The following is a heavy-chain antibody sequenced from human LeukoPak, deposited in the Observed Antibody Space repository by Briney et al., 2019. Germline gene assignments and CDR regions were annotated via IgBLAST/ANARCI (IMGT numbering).Heavy chain of an antibody. J-gene: IGHJ2*01. CDR2: IYYSGST. V-gene: IGHV4-59*01. CDR1: GGSISSYY. CDR3: ARALRGRYWYFDL. Sequence: TSETLSLTCTVSGGSISSYYWSWIRQPPGKGLEWIGYIYYSGSTNYNPSLKSRVTISVDTSKNQFSLQLSSVTAADTAVYYCARALRGRYWYFDLWGRGTLVTVSS.